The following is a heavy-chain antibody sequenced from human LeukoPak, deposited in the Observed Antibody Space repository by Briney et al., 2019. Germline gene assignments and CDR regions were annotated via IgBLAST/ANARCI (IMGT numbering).Heavy chain of an antibody. CDR1: GFTFSSYS. V-gene: IGHV4-34*01. J-gene: IGHJ4*02. CDR3: ARGDRYSSSWPFDF. CDR2: INHSGTT. Sequence: GSLRLSCAASGFTFSSYSMNWVRQAPGKGLEWVGEINHSGTTNYNPSLKSRVTISVDTSKNQFSLKLSSVTAADTAVYYCARGDRYSSSWPFDFWGQGTLVTVSS. D-gene: IGHD6-13*01.